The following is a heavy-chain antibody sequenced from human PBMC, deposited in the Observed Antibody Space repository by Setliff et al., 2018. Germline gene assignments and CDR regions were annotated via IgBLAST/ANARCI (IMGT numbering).Heavy chain of an antibody. CDR1: GFSISNYW. D-gene: IGHD5-18*01. CDR2: IMQDGGAQ. CDR3: AREGVDTRSSTDYRYYMDV. J-gene: IGHJ6*03. V-gene: IGHV3-7*03. Sequence: GGSLRLSCVASGFSISNYWMSWVRQAPGKGLEWVANIMQDGGAQYYLDSVKGRFTVSRDNSNNTLYLHMSSLRAEDTAVYFCAREGVDTRSSTDYRYYMDVWGKGTTVTVSS.